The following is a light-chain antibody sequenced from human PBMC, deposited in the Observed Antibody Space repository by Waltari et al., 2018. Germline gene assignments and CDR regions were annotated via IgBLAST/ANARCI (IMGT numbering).Light chain of an antibody. J-gene: IGKJ3*01. Sequence: DIVMTQSPDSLAVSLGERATINCKSSQSVLYSSNKKNYLAWYQHKPGQPPKLRIYWASTRESGVPDRFSGSGSGTDFTLTISSLQAEDVAVYYCHQYYNSPFTFGPGTKLD. CDR2: WAS. CDR1: QSVLYSSNKKNY. V-gene: IGKV4-1*01. CDR3: HQYYNSPFT.